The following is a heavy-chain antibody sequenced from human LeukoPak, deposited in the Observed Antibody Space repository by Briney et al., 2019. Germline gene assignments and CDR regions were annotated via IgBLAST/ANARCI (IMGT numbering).Heavy chain of an antibody. CDR3: ARGYSSSWLGYFDY. Sequence: PGGSPRLSCVASGFTFSSYGIHWVRQAPGKGLEWVAVVSSDGSIKYNADSVKGRFTIFRDTSKNTVYLQMNSLGAEDTAFYYCARGYSSSWLGYFDYWGQGTLVTVSS. J-gene: IGHJ4*02. CDR2: VSSDGSIK. CDR1: GFTFSSYG. D-gene: IGHD6-13*01. V-gene: IGHV3-30*03.